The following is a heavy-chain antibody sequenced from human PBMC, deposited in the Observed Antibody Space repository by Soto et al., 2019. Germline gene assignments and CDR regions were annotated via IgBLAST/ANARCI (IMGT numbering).Heavy chain of an antibody. CDR2: IYYSGST. D-gene: IGHD6-19*01. CDR1: GGSISSSSYY. J-gene: IGHJ4*02. CDR3: ARPPYPYSCGWDTPIDY. V-gene: IGHV4-39*01. Sequence: QLQLQESGPGLVKPSETLSLTCTVSGGSISSSSYYWGWIRQPPGKGLEWIGSIYYSGSTYYNPSLKSRVTISVDTSKNQFSLKLSSVTAADTAVYYCARPPYPYSCGWDTPIDYWGQGTLVTVSS.